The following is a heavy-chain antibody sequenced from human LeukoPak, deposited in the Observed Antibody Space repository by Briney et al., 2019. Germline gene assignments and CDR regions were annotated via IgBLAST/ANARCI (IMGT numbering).Heavy chain of an antibody. Sequence: GGSLRLSCAASGFTFSSYNMQWVRQAPGKGLEWVSSISSSSTYIYYADSLKGRFTISRDNAKNTLYLQMNSLRAEDTAVYYCAREGLWQLVPGAFDIWGQGTMVTVSS. V-gene: IGHV3-21*01. CDR1: GFTFSSYN. CDR2: ISSSSTYI. J-gene: IGHJ3*02. CDR3: AREGLWQLVPGAFDI. D-gene: IGHD6-6*01.